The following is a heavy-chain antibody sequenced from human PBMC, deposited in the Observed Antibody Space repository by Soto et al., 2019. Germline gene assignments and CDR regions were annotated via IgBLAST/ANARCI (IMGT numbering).Heavy chain of an antibody. J-gene: IGHJ4*02. CDR1: GLTFSSYW. CDR3: ARGGRRYSAYDYGY. V-gene: IGHV3-74*01. Sequence: PGGSLRLSCAASGLTFSSYWMHWVRQAPGKGLVWVSRINTDGSSTTYADSVKGRFTISRDNSKNTLYLQMNSLRAEDMAVYYCARGGRRYSAYDYGYWGQGTPVTSPQ. CDR2: INTDGSST. D-gene: IGHD5-12*01.